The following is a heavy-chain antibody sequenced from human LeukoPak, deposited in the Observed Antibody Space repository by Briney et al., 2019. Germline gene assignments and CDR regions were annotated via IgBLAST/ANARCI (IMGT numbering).Heavy chain of an antibody. CDR2: IYSGGST. J-gene: IGHJ4*02. CDR1: GGSISSSGYY. V-gene: IGHV4-39*07. Sequence: SETLSLTCTVSGGSISSSGYYWGWIRQPPGKGLEWIGSIYSGGSTYYIPSLKSRLTISVDTSKSQSSLKLNSVTAADTAVYYCARDGGNFDIDYWGQGTLVTVSS. D-gene: IGHD4-23*01. CDR3: ARDGGNFDIDY.